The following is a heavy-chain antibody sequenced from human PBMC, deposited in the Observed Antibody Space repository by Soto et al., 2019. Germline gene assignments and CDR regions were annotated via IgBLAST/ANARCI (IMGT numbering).Heavy chain of an antibody. CDR3: AKGFRITPTKNENAFDI. Sequence: QVQLVESGGGVVQPGRSLRLSCAASGFTFSSYGMHWVRQAPGKGLEWVAVISYDGSNKYYADPVKGRFTISRDNSKNTLYLQMNSLRAEDTAVYYCAKGFRITPTKNENAFDIWGQGTMVTVSS. CDR1: GFTFSSYG. CDR2: ISYDGSNK. V-gene: IGHV3-30*18. D-gene: IGHD1-20*01. J-gene: IGHJ3*02.